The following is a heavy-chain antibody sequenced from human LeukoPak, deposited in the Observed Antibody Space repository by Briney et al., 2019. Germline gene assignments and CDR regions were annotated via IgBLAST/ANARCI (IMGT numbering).Heavy chain of an antibody. J-gene: IGHJ3*02. V-gene: IGHV3-21*01. Sequence: GGSLRLSCAASGFTFSSYSMNWVRQAPGKGLEWVSSISSSGSYIYYADSVKGRFTISRDNAKNSLYLQMNSLRAEDTAVYYCARVRLRYFDWLLEAFDIWGQGTMVTVSS. CDR3: ARVRLRYFDWLLEAFDI. CDR1: GFTFSSYS. D-gene: IGHD3-9*01. CDR2: ISSSGSYI.